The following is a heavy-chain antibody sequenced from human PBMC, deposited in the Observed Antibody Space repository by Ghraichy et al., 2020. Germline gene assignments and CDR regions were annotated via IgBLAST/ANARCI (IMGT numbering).Heavy chain of an antibody. D-gene: IGHD1-26*01. V-gene: IGHV1-18*04. J-gene: IGHJ5*02. CDR3: ARDWEGSDDCFDP. CDR2: TSAYNGDT. CDR1: GYTFTSYG. Sequence: ASVKVSCKASGYTFTSYGISWVRQAPGQGLEWMGWTSAYNGDTNYAQKFRGRVTMTTDTSTNTAYMEVRSLRSDDTAVYYCARDWEGSDDCFDPWGQGTQVTVSS.